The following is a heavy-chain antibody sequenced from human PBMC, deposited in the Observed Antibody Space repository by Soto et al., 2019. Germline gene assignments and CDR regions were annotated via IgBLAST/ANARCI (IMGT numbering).Heavy chain of an antibody. D-gene: IGHD3-10*01. Sequence: QITLKESGPTLVKPTQTLTLTCTFSGFSLSTSGVGVGWIRQPPGKALEWLAVIYWDDDKRSSSSLKSSLTITKDTSKIQVVLTMTNMDPVDTATYYCAHHPYYGLAPYSFDYWGQGILVTVSS. CDR3: AHHPYYGLAPYSFDY. J-gene: IGHJ4*02. CDR2: IYWDDDK. CDR1: GFSLSTSGVG. V-gene: IGHV2-5*02.